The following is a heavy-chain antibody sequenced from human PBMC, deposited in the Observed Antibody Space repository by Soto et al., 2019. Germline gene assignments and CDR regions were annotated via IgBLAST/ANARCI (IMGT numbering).Heavy chain of an antibody. J-gene: IGHJ4*02. CDR1: GFTFSSYG. CDR2: IWHDGKNK. Sequence: QVQVVESGGGVVQPGRSLRPSCAASGFTFSSYGMHWVRQAPGKGLEWVAVIWHDGKNKYYADSVKGRFTISRDKSKNTLYLEMTSLRAEDTAVYYGARDPGNGEAIDYWGQGTLVTVCS. CDR3: ARDPGNGEAIDY. V-gene: IGHV3-33*01. D-gene: IGHD1-1*01.